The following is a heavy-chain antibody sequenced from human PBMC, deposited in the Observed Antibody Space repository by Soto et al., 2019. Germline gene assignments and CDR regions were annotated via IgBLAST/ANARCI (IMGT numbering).Heavy chain of an antibody. Sequence: ASVKVSCKASGYTFTSYGISWVRQVPGQGLEWMGWISAYNGNTNYAQKLRGRVTMTTDTSTSTAYMELRSLRSEDTAVYYCARTPTALEWSSHFDYWGQGTLVTVSS. D-gene: IGHD3-3*01. CDR2: ISAYNGNT. CDR1: GYTFTSYG. J-gene: IGHJ4*02. CDR3: ARTPTALEWSSHFDY. V-gene: IGHV1-18*01.